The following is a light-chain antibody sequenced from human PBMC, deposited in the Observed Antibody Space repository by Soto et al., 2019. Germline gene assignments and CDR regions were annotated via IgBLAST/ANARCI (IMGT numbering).Light chain of an antibody. V-gene: IGKV1-9*01. CDR3: QQLNSYPRT. CDR2: AAS. J-gene: IGKJ1*01. Sequence: DIQLTQSPSVLSASVGDRVTITCRASQGINSYLAWYQQKPGKVPKLLIYAASTLHSGVPSRFSGSGSGTAFTLTISSLQPEDFATDYCQQLNSYPRTFGQGTKVEIK. CDR1: QGINSY.